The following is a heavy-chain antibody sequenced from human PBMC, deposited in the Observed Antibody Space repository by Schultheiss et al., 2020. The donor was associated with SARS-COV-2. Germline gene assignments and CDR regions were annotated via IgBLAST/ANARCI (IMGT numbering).Heavy chain of an antibody. J-gene: IGHJ6*02. Sequence: GGSLRLSCAASGFTVSTNYMNWVRQAPGKGLEWVSVIYSGGGTSYADSVKGRFTISRDNSKNTLYVQLNSLRAEDTAVYYCAKDLRDYYYALDVWGQGTTVTVSS. CDR2: IYSGGGT. CDR1: GFTVSTNY. CDR3: AKDLRDYYYALDV. V-gene: IGHV3-53*05.